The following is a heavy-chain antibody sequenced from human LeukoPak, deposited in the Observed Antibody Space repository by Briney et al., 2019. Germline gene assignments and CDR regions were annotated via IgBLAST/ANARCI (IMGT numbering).Heavy chain of an antibody. CDR2: IYYSGST. J-gene: IGHJ4*02. V-gene: IGHV4-4*02. CDR3: ARDLVTGDSG. Sequence: GSLRLSCAASGFTFTSFWMSWVRQPPGKGLEWIGGIYYSGSTYYNPSLKSRVTISVDTSKNQFSLKLSSVTAADTAVYYCARDLVTGDSGWGQGTLVTVSS. D-gene: IGHD7-27*01. CDR1: GFTFTSFW.